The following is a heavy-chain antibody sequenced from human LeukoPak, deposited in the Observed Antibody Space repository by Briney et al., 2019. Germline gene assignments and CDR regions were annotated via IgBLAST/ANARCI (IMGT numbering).Heavy chain of an antibody. J-gene: IGHJ4*02. CDR3: ARGNMLLDY. V-gene: IGHV3-30*02. Sequence: GGSLRLSCAASGFTFSTYGMHWVRQAPGKGLEWVSFIRYDGNNKYYGDSVKGRFTISRDNAKNSLYLQMNSLRAEDTAVYYCARGNMLLDYWGQGTLVTVSS. CDR1: GFTFSTYG. CDR2: IRYDGNNK. D-gene: IGHD2-8*01.